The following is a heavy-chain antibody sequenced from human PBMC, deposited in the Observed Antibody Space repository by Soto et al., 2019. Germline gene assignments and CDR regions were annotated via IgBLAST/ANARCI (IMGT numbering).Heavy chain of an antibody. CDR2: IKQDGSEN. V-gene: IGHV3-7*03. CDR3: ARDLSHAYYYDSSGPLGY. J-gene: IGHJ4*02. CDR1: GFTFSSYW. Sequence: EVQLVESGGGLVQPGGSLRLSCAASGFTFSSYWMSWVRQAPGKGLEWVANIKQDGSENYYVDSVKGRFTISRDNAKYPQYLQMNSLRAEDTAVYYCARDLSHAYYYDSSGPLGYWGQGTLVTVSS. D-gene: IGHD3-22*01.